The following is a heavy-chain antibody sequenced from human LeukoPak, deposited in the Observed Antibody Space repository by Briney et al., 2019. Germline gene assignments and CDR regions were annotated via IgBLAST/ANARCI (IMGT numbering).Heavy chain of an antibody. CDR1: GFSFSSYG. Sequence: PGGSLRLSCAASGFSFSSYGMHWVRQAPGKGLEWVASIRYDGSSEYYVDSVKGRFTISRDTSKKTLYLQMNSLRMEDTAVYYCAKSHIVGPTGAFDYWGQGTLVTVSS. V-gene: IGHV3-30*02. D-gene: IGHD1-26*01. J-gene: IGHJ4*02. CDR3: AKSHIVGPTGAFDY. CDR2: IRYDGSSE.